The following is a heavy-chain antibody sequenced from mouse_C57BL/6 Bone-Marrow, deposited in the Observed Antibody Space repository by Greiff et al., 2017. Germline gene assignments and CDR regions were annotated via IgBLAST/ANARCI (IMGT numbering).Heavy chain of an antibody. V-gene: IGHV1-39*01. D-gene: IGHD1-1*01. J-gene: IGHJ4*01. Sequence: EVQLQQSGPELVKPGASVKISCKASGYSFTDYNMNWVKQSNGKSLEWIGVINPNYGTTSYNQKFKGKATLTVDQSSSTAYMQLISLTSEDSAVYYCARSSYYDGRRAMDYWGQGTSVTVSS. CDR1: GYSFTDYN. CDR3: ARSSYYDGRRAMDY. CDR2: INPNYGTT.